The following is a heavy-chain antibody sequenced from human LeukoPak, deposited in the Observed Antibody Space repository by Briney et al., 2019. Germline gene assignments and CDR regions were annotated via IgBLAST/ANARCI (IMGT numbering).Heavy chain of an antibody. V-gene: IGHV3-21*01. Sequence: KPGGSLRLSCAASGFTFSSYSMNWVRQAPGKGLEWVSSISSSSSYIYYADSVKGRFTISRDNAKNSLYLQMNSLRAEDTAVYYCAGAQTYYDFWSGYWNWGQGTLVTVSS. CDR3: AGAQTYYDFWSGYWN. J-gene: IGHJ4*02. D-gene: IGHD3-3*01. CDR2: ISSSSSYI. CDR1: GFTFSSYS.